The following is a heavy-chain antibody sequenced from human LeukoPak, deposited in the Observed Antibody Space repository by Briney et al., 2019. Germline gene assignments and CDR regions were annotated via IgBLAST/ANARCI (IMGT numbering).Heavy chain of an antibody. CDR2: LSDTDT. Sequence: GGSLRLSCAASGFTFSTYAMGWVRQAPGKGLEWVSTLSDTDTHYADSVKGRFTISRDNSRNTLYLQMKSLRGEDTAVYYCAKYLSRHFDYWGLGTLVTVSS. J-gene: IGHJ4*02. D-gene: IGHD2/OR15-2a*01. CDR3: AKYLSRHFDY. CDR1: GFTFSTYA. V-gene: IGHV3-23*01.